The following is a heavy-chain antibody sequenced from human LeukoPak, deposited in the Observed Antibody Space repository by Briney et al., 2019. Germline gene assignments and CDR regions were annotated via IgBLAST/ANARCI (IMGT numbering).Heavy chain of an antibody. D-gene: IGHD3-22*01. CDR1: GYTFTSYA. J-gene: IGHJ4*02. Sequence: ASMKVSCKASGYTFTSYAMHWVRQAPGQRLEWMGWINAGNGNTKYSQKFQGRVTITRDTSASTAYMELSSLRSEDTAVYYCARVGYYDSSGSPALYYWGQGTLVTVSS. CDR2: INAGNGNT. CDR3: ARVGYYDSSGSPALYY. V-gene: IGHV1-3*01.